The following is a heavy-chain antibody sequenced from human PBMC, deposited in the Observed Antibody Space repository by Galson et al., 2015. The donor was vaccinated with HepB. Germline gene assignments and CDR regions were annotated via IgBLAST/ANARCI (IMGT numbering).Heavy chain of an antibody. CDR3: ARARAKNDAFDI. CDR1: GYTFTSYA. Sequence: SCKASGYTFTSYAMHWVRQALGQRLEWMGWINAGNGNTKYSQKFQGRVTITRDTSASTAYMELSSLRSEDTAVYYCARARAKNDAFDIWGQGTMVTVSS. J-gene: IGHJ3*02. CDR2: INAGNGNT. V-gene: IGHV1-3*01. D-gene: IGHD1-26*01.